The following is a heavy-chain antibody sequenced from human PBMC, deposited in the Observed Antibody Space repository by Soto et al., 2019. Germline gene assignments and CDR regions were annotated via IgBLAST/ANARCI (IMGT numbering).Heavy chain of an antibody. Sequence: ASVKVSCKASGYTSTSYYMHWVRQAPGQGLEWMGVIEPSGGSKSYTQKFQGGITMTRDTSTSTVYMELSSLRSEDTAVYYCARTTMTFYYFDFWGQGTLVTVSS. CDR3: ARTTMTFYYFDF. J-gene: IGHJ4*02. D-gene: IGHD4-17*01. V-gene: IGHV1-46*01. CDR2: IEPSGGSK. CDR1: GYTSTSYY.